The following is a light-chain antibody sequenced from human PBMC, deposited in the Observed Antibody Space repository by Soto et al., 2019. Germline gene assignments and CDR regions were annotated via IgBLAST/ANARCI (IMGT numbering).Light chain of an antibody. J-gene: IGKJ1*01. V-gene: IGKV1-39*01. Sequence: DIQMTQSPSSLSASVGDRVTITCRASQSISSYLNWYQQKPGKAPKLLIYAASSLQSGVPSRFSGSGSGTDFTLTISSLLPEDSATYHCQQSYSTPWTFGQGTKVEIK. CDR2: AAS. CDR3: QQSYSTPWT. CDR1: QSISSY.